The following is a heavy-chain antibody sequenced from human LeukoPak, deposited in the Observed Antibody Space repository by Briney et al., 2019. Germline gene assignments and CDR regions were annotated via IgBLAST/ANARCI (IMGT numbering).Heavy chain of an antibody. D-gene: IGHD2/OR15-2a*01. CDR3: ARVPVIDMHQYNWFYS. Sequence: ASVTVSPLASGLAFTVYYMRWVRQAPGQGKEWMGWIKPNSGGTKYAQKFQGRVTITGDTPRSTAYMELSRLTSKATAVYYFARVPVIDMHQYNWFYSGGEGTLVTVS. V-gene: IGHV1-2*02. CDR2: IKPNSGGT. CDR1: GLAFTVYY. J-gene: IGHJ5*01.